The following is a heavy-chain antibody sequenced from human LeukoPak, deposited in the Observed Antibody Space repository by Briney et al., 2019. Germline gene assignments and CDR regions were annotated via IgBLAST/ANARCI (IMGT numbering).Heavy chain of an antibody. CDR1: GYTFTSYG. D-gene: IGHD3-3*01. Sequence: GASVKVSCKASGYTFTSYGISWVRQAPGQGLEWMGWISAYNGNTNYAQKLQGRVTMTTDTSTSTAYIELRSLRSDDTAVYYCARGIVITIFGVVTPYYFDYWGQGTLVTVSS. CDR3: ARGIVITIFGVVTPYYFDY. CDR2: ISAYNGNT. V-gene: IGHV1-18*01. J-gene: IGHJ4*02.